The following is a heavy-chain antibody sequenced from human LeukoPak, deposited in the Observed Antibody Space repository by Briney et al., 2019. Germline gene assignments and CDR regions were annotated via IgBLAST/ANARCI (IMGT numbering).Heavy chain of an antibody. CDR1: GYSFTSYW. CDR2: IYPGDSDT. J-gene: IGHJ6*03. CDR3: ATSSTAIDYYYYYMDV. Sequence: GESLQISCQGSGYSFTSYWIGWVRQMPGKGLEWMGIIYPGDSDTRYSPSFQGQVTISADKSISTAYLQWSSLKASDTAMYYCATSSTAIDYYYYYMDVWGKGTTVTVSS. D-gene: IGHD2-2*01. V-gene: IGHV5-51*01.